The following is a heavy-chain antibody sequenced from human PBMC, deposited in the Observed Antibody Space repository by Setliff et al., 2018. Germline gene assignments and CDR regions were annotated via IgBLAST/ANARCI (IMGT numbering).Heavy chain of an antibody. CDR2: IYYTGRA. V-gene: IGHV4-39*01. CDR1: GGSVSATSYY. Sequence: LSLTCTVSGGSVSATSYYWGWIRQPPGKGLECIGSIYYTGRAYYNPSLGSRVTISVDTSRNQFYLKVDSVTAADTAVYYCARQYYNYIWGSSDYYYYMDVWGKGTTVTVSS. CDR3: ARQYYNYIWGSSDYYYYMDV. J-gene: IGHJ6*03. D-gene: IGHD3-16*01.